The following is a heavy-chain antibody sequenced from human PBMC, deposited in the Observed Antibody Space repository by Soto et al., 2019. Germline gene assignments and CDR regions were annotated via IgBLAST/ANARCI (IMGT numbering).Heavy chain of an antibody. Sequence: PSDTLSLTCTVSGDSISSSSYYWVWIRQPPGKGLEWIGYIYYSGSTYYNPSLKSRVTISVDTSKNHFSLKLHSVTAADTAVYYCARRVAAGNWFDPWGQGTLVTVSS. D-gene: IGHD6-25*01. CDR1: GDSISSSSYY. CDR3: ARRVAAGNWFDP. V-gene: IGHV4-39*01. J-gene: IGHJ5*02. CDR2: IYYSGST.